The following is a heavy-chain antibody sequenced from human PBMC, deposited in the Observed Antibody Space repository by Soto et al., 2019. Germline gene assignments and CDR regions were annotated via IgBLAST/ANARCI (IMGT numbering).Heavy chain of an antibody. V-gene: IGHV3-23*01. CDR1: GFTFSNYA. D-gene: IGHD1-26*01. Sequence: DVQLLESGGGLVQPGGSLRLSWSASGFTFSNYAMSWVRRIPGKGLEWVSAISGSGGSTNYEDSVKGRFTISRDNSQSTLYLQMNRLRVDDTAVYYCAKGSPYSGTYFHPWGQGTLVTVSS. CDR2: ISGSGGST. CDR3: AKGSPYSGTYFHP. J-gene: IGHJ5*02.